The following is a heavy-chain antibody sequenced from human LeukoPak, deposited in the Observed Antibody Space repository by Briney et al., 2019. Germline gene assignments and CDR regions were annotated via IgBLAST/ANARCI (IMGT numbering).Heavy chain of an antibody. V-gene: IGHV4-39*01. Sequence: SETLSLTCTVSGGSISSSSYYWGWIRQPPGKGLEWIGSIYYSGSTYYNPSLKSRVTISVDTSKNQFSLKLSSVTAADTAVYYCARVADVQWLAPIDYWGQGTLVTVSS. D-gene: IGHD6-19*01. CDR3: ARVADVQWLAPIDY. CDR1: GGSISSSSYY. J-gene: IGHJ4*02. CDR2: IYYSGST.